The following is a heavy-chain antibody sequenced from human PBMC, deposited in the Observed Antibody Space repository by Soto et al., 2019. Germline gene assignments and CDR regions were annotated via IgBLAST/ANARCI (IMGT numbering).Heavy chain of an antibody. CDR2: ISYDGSNK. J-gene: IGHJ6*02. CDR1: GFTFSSYA. D-gene: IGHD6-19*01. Sequence: GGSLRLSCAASGFTFSSYAMHWVRQAPGKGLEWVAVISYDGSNKYYADSVKGRFTISRENSKNTLYLQMNSLRAEDTAVYYCARDSRSGYDSWVAVAVTYYYYYGMDVWGQGTTVTVSS. CDR3: ARDSRSGYDSWVAVAVTYYYYYGMDV. V-gene: IGHV3-30-3*01.